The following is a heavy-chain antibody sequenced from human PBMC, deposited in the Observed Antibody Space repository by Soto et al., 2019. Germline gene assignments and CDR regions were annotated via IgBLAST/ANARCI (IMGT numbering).Heavy chain of an antibody. CDR2: ISGSGGTT. J-gene: IGHJ3*02. CDR1: GFIVSSYS. V-gene: IGHV3-23*01. D-gene: IGHD3-16*01. Sequence: PAGSLRLSCAASGFIVSSYSMSLVRQAPGKGLEWVSAISGSGGTTYYADSVKGRFTISRDNSKKRLYLQMNILRAEDTAVYSCEKDVLTSPRAFDTWGKGTMV. CDR3: EKDVLTSPRAFDT.